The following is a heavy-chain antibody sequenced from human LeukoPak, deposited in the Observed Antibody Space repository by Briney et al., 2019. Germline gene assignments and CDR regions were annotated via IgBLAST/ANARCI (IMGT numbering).Heavy chain of an antibody. J-gene: IGHJ4*02. D-gene: IGHD3-10*01. CDR3: AKEREWFGELPLGY. CDR1: GFTFSNYG. V-gene: IGHV3-30*18. Sequence: GGSLRLSCAASGFTFSNYGMHWARQAPGKGLEWVAVISNDGSNEYYADSVKGRFTISRDNSKNTLYLQMNSLRAEDTAVYYCAKEREWFGELPLGYWGQGTLVTVSS. CDR2: ISNDGSNE.